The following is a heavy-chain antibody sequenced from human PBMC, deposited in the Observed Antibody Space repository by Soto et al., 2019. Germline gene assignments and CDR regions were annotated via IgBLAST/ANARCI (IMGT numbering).Heavy chain of an antibody. CDR1: GFSLTTTEVG. Sequence: SGPTLVNPTQTLTLTCTFSGFSLTTTEVGVGWFRQPPGRALEWLALIYWDDDKRYSPSLKSRLTITKDTSKNRVVLTMTNMDPVDTATYYCAHRFDWYYFNYWGQGTLVTVSS. J-gene: IGHJ4*02. V-gene: IGHV2-5*02. CDR3: AHRFDWYYFNY. D-gene: IGHD3-9*01. CDR2: IYWDDDK.